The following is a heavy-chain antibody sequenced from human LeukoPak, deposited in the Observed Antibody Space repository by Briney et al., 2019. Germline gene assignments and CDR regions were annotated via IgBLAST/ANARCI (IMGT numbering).Heavy chain of an antibody. J-gene: IGHJ4*02. CDR1: GYSISSGYY. D-gene: IGHD2-21*01. CDR2: IYHSGST. V-gene: IGHV4-38-2*02. Sequence: SETLSLTCTVSGYSISSGYYWGWIRQPPGKGLEWIGSIYHSGSTYYNPSLKSRVTISVDTSKNQFSLKLSSVTAADTAVYYCARVVPRGGDDYWGQGTLVTVSS. CDR3: ARVVPRGGDDY.